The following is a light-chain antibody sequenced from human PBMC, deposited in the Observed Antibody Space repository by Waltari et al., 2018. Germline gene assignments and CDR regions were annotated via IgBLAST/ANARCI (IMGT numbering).Light chain of an antibody. CDR3: YSTDSSAYV. CDR1: ALPSKY. Sequence: SYELTQPPSVSVSPGQTARITCSGDALPSKYAYWYQQRSGQAPVLVIYEDTKRPSGIPERFSGSISGTLATLTISGAQVDDEADYYCYSTDSSAYVFGTGTKVTVL. V-gene: IGLV3-10*01. CDR2: EDT. J-gene: IGLJ1*01.